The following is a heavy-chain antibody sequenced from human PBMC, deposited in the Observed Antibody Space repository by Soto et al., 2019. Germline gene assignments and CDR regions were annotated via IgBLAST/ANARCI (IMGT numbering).Heavy chain of an antibody. V-gene: IGHV3-33*01. Sequence: QVQLVESGGGVVQPGRSLRLSCAASGFTFSSYGMHWVRQAPGKGLEWVAVIWYDGTNKYYADTVKGRFTISRDTSKNTLDLQMNSLRAEDTAVYFCARGFIKPMYYYVLDAWAKGPRSPSP. D-gene: IGHD3-10*01. CDR1: GFTFSSYG. CDR3: ARGFIKPMYYYVLDA. CDR2: IWYDGTNK. J-gene: IGHJ6*02.